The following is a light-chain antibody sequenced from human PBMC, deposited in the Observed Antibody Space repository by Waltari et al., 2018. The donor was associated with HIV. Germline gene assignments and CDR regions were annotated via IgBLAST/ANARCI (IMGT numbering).Light chain of an antibody. CDR2: DAS. Sequence: EIVLTQYPATLPLSPGERATLSCRASQSVSSYLAWYQQKPGQAPRLLIYDASNRATGIPARFSGSGSGTDFTLTISSLEPEDFAVYYCQQRSNWPPRLTFGGGTKVEIK. J-gene: IGKJ4*01. CDR3: QQRSNWPPRLT. V-gene: IGKV3-11*01. CDR1: QSVSSY.